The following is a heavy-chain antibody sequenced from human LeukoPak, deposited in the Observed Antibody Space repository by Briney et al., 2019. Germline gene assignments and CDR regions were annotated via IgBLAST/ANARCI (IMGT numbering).Heavy chain of an antibody. CDR3: ARGGSYGDY. CDR1: GFTFTRYW. CDR2: VNPDGSSV. V-gene: IGHV3-74*01. Sequence: GGSLRLSCAASGFTFTRYWMHWVRQVPGKGLGWVSRVNPDGSSVTYGDSVKGRFTSSRDNAKNTLYLQMHSLRAEDMAVYYCARGGSYGDYWGQGILVTVSS. J-gene: IGHJ4*02. D-gene: IGHD3-16*01.